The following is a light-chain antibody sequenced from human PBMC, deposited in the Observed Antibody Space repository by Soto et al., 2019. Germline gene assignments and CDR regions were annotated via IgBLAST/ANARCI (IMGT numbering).Light chain of an antibody. Sequence: EIVLTQSPGTLSLSPGERATLSCRASQSVSSSYLAWYQQKPGQAPRLLIYGASSRATGIPDRFSGSGSGTDFTLTISRLEPEDFAVYYCQQYGSSPIYWPTFGGGTKVEIK. CDR3: QQYGSSPIYWPT. CDR1: QSVSSSY. CDR2: GAS. V-gene: IGKV3-20*01. J-gene: IGKJ4*01.